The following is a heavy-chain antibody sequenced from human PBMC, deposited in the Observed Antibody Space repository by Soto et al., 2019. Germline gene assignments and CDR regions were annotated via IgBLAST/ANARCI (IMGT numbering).Heavy chain of an antibody. CDR1: GGTFSNYG. Sequence: QVQLVQSGAEVKKPGSSVKVSCKASGGTFSNYGISWVRQAPGQGLEWMGGIIPIFRSSNYAQKFQGRVTITADESTTTAYMELSSLTSEDTAMYYCARDLYYDNVGYHYESAYCCHGTLVTVSS. CDR3: ARDLYYDNVGYHYESAY. V-gene: IGHV1-69*01. D-gene: IGHD3-22*01. CDR2: IIPIFRSS. J-gene: IGHJ4*01.